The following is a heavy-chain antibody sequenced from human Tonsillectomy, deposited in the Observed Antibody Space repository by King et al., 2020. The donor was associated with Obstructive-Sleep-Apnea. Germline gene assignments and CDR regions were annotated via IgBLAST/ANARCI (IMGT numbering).Heavy chain of an antibody. CDR2: ISDDGSNK. J-gene: IGHJ6*02. V-gene: IGHV3-30*09. D-gene: IGHD2-15*01. Sequence: QVQLVESGGGVVQPGRSLRLSCAASGFAFSSYAMHWVRQAPGKGLEWVSVISDDGSNKYYADSVKGRFAISRDNSKSTLYLQMSSLRVEDTAVYYCSRDVGVAVAVTVTKSSYGMDVWGQGTTVTVSS. CDR1: GFAFSSYA. CDR3: SRDVGVAVAVTVTKSSYGMDV.